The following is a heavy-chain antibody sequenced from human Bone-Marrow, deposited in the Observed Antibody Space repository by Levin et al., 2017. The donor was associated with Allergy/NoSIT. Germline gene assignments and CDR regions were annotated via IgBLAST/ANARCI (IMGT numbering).Heavy chain of an antibody. D-gene: IGHD2-2*01. CDR2: IWYDGSKK. Sequence: LSLTCAASGFMFSSYGMHWVRQAPGKGLEWVAIIWYDGSKKYYGDSVKGRFTISRDNSKNTVYLQMNSLRVEDTALYYCVRAGTYCSTTSCYNGWIDYWGQGSLVTVSS. J-gene: IGHJ4*02. CDR3: VRAGTYCSTTSCYNGWIDY. CDR1: GFMFSSYG. V-gene: IGHV3-33*01.